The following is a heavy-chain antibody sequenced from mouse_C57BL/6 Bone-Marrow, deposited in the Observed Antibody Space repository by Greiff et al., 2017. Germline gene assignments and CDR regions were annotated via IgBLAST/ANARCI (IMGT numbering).Heavy chain of an antibody. V-gene: IGHV1-5*01. CDR3: SYDGYYDWVWLDY. D-gene: IGHD2-3*01. CDR1: GYTFTSYW. J-gene: IGHJ3*01. Sequence: VQLQQSGTVLARPGASVKMSCKTSGYTFTSYWMHWVKQRPGQGLEWIGAIYPGNSDTSYNQKFKGKAKLTAVKSASTAYMELSSLTNEYSAVYYCSYDGYYDWVWLDYWGQGTLVTVSS. CDR2: IYPGNSDT.